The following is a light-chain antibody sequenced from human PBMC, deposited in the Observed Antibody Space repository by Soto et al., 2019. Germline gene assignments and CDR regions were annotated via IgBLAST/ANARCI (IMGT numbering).Light chain of an antibody. V-gene: IGLV2-14*01. Sequence: QSVLTQPASVSGSPGQSITISCTGTSSDVGGYNYVSWYQQHPGKAPKLMIYEVSNRPSGASDRFSGSKSGNTASLTISGLQAEDEADYYCSSYTSSSTPHVVFGGGTKVTVL. J-gene: IGLJ2*01. CDR1: SSDVGGYNY. CDR2: EVS. CDR3: SSYTSSSTPHVV.